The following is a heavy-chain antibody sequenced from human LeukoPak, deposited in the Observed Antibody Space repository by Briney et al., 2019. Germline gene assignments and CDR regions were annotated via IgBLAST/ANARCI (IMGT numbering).Heavy chain of an antibody. Sequence: ASVKVSCKASGCTFSSYAISWVRQAPGQGLEWMGRIIPILGIANYAQKLQGRVTITADKSTSTAYMELSSLRSEDTAVYYCARARQQAPFRWFDPWGQGTLVTVSS. CDR3: ARARQQAPFRWFDP. J-gene: IGHJ5*02. CDR2: IIPILGIA. CDR1: GCTFSSYA. D-gene: IGHD6-13*01. V-gene: IGHV1-69*04.